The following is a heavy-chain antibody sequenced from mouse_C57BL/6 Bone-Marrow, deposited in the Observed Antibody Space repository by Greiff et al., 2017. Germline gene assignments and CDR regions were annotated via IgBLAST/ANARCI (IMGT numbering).Heavy chain of an antibody. CDR1: GFTFSDYY. CDR2: ISNGGGST. V-gene: IGHV5-12*01. J-gene: IGHJ4*01. CDR3: ARPGSTLYYYAMDY. D-gene: IGHD1-1*01. Sequence: EVKVVESGGGLVQPGGSLKLSCAASGFTFSDYYMYWVRQTPEKRLEWVAYISNGGGSTYYPDTVKGRFTISRDNAKNTLYLQMSRLKSEDTAMYYCARPGSTLYYYAMDYWGQGTSVTVSS.